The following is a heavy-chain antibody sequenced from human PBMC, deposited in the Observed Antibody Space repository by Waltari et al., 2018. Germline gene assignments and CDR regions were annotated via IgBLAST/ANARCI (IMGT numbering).Heavy chain of an antibody. V-gene: IGHV4-31*03. J-gene: IGHJ5*02. D-gene: IGHD1-26*01. Sequence: QVQLQEWGPGLVKPSETLSLTCTASSGAINTGGYYWSWIRQHPGKGLEWIGYIYYTGSTYYNPSLKSRVTISMDTSMKQFSLRLSSVTAADTAVYYCARRPQWELLPGDPWGQGTLVTVSS. CDR1: SGAINTGGYY. CDR3: ARRPQWELLPGDP. CDR2: IYYTGST.